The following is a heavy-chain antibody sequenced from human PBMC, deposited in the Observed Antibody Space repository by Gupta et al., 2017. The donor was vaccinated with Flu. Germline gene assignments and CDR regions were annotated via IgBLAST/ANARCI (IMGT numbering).Heavy chain of an antibody. J-gene: IGHJ4*02. D-gene: IGHD2-21*01. CDR1: GFTMDDYA. V-gene: IGHV3-9*01. CDR3: AKGGCGGECDPDY. Sequence: EVQMVESGGGLVQPGRSLRLSCAASGFTMDDYAMFWFRRAPGKGLEWVSGINWNDGVIGYADSVKGRFTISRDNAKSSLYLQMNSLRPEDTAMYYCAKGGCGGECDPDYWGQGTLVSVSS. CDR2: INWNDGVI.